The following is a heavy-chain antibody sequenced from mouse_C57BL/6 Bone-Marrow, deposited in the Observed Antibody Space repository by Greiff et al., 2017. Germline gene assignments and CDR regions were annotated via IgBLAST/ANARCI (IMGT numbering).Heavy chain of an antibody. J-gene: IGHJ1*03. CDR3: ARRWGGSSSYWYFDV. CDR1: DSEVFPIAY. D-gene: IGHD1-1*01. CDR2: ILPSIGRT. V-gene: IGHV15-2*01. Sequence: QVQLQQSGSELRSPGSSVKLSCKDFDSEVFPIAYMSWVRQKPGHGFEWIGGILPSIGRTIYGEKFEDKATLDADTLSNTAYLELNSLTSEDSAIYYGARRWGGSSSYWYFDVWGTGTTVTVSS.